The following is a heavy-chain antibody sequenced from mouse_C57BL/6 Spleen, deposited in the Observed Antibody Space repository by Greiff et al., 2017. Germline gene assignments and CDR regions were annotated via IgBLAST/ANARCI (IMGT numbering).Heavy chain of an antibody. CDR1: GYTFTSYW. CDR3: ERGGYYSNYGGAMDY. V-gene: IGHV1-61*01. J-gene: IGHJ4*01. Sequence: VQLQQPGAELVRPGSSVKLSCKASGYTFTSYWMDWVKQRPGQGLEWIGNIYPSDSETHYNQKFKDKATLTVDKSSSTAYMQLSSLTSEDSAVYYCERGGYYSNYGGAMDYWGKGTSVTVSS. CDR2: IYPSDSET. D-gene: IGHD2-5*01.